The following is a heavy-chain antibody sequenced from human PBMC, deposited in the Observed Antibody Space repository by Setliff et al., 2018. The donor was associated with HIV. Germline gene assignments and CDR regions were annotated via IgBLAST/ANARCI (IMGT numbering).Heavy chain of an antibody. D-gene: IGHD1-26*01. V-gene: IGHV1-8*02. CDR3: ARGVWELPPYYMDV. CDR2: IIPNSGNT. CDR1: GGTFSGYV. J-gene: IGHJ6*03. Sequence: ASVKVSCKASGGTFSGYVINWVRQAPGQGLEWMGGIIPNSGNTGCAQKFQGRVTMTRDTSISTAHMELSRLTSDDTAVYYCARGVWELPPYYMDVWGKGTTVTVSS.